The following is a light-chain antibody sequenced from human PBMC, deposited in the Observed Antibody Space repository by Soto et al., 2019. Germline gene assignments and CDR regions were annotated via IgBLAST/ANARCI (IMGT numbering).Light chain of an antibody. CDR3: HLYGSSPPWT. J-gene: IGKJ1*01. CDR2: GAA. CDR1: QSVSSSY. Sequence: EIVLTQSPGTLSLSPGERATLSCRASQSVSSSYLAWYQQKPGQAPRLLIYGAASRATGIPDRFSGSGSGTDFTLTISRLELEDFAVYYCHLYGSSPPWTFGQGTKVEIK. V-gene: IGKV3-20*01.